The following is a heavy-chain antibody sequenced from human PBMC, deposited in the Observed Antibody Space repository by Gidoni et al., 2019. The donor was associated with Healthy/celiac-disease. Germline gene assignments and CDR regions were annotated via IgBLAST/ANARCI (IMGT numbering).Heavy chain of an antibody. CDR2: IYSGGST. Sequence: EVQLVETGGGLIQPGGSLRLSCAASGFTVSSNYMSWVRQAPGKGLEWVSVIYSGGSTYYADSVKGRFTISRDNSKNTLYLQMNSLRAEDTAVYYCALWIRRKGDYFDYWGQGTLVTVSS. J-gene: IGHJ4*02. CDR3: ALWIRRKGDYFDY. V-gene: IGHV3-53*02. D-gene: IGHD5-12*01. CDR1: GFTVSSNY.